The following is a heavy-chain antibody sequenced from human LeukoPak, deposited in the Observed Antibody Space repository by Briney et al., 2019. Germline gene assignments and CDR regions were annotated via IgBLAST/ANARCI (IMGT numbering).Heavy chain of an antibody. CDR3: AREAGYCSSTSCYAAGNFDY. CDR1: GYTFTSYY. CDR2: INPNSGGT. D-gene: IGHD2-2*01. Sequence: ASVKVSCKASGYTFTSYYMHWVRQAPGQGLEWMGWINPNSGGTNYAQKFQGRVTMTRDTSISTAYMELSRLRSDDTAVYYCAREAGYCSSTSCYAAGNFDYRGQGTLVTVPS. J-gene: IGHJ4*02. V-gene: IGHV1-2*02.